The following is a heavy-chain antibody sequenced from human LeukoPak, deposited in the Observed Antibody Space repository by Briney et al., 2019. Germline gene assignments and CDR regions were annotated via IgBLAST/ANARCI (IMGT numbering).Heavy chain of an antibody. D-gene: IGHD3-22*01. Sequence: ASVKVSCKASGYTFTSYGISWVRQAPGQGLEWMGWIGAYNGNTNYAQKLQGRVTMTTDTSTSTAYMELRSLRSDDTAVYYCARVTPRDYYDSSGSPRKDYYFDYWGQGTLVTVSS. V-gene: IGHV1-18*01. J-gene: IGHJ4*02. CDR3: ARVTPRDYYDSSGSPRKDYYFDY. CDR2: IGAYNGNT. CDR1: GYTFTSYG.